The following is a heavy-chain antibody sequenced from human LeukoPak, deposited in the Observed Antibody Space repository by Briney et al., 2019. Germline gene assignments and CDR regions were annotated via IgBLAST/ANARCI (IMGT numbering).Heavy chain of an antibody. CDR3: AHRRYTAGYNWFDP. V-gene: IGHV2-5*02. Sequence: SGPTLVNPTQTLTLTCTFSGFSLSTSGVGVGWIRQPPGKALECLAVIYWDDDNRYSPSLRNRLTITKDTSKNQVVLKMTNMDPVDTATYYCAHRRYTAGYNWFDPWGQGTLVTVSS. CDR1: GFSLSTSGVG. CDR2: IYWDDDN. J-gene: IGHJ5*02. D-gene: IGHD5-18*01.